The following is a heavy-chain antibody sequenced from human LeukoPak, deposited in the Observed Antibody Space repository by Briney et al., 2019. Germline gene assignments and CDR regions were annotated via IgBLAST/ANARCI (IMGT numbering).Heavy chain of an antibody. J-gene: IGHJ5*02. CDR3: ARDSSDLLSDWFDP. CDR1: CGSISSSSYY. V-gene: IGHV4-39*02. Sequence: SETLSLTCTVSCGSISSSSYYWGWIRQPPGKGLEWIGSIYYSGSAYYNPSLKSRVTISVDTSKNQFSLKLSSVTAADTAVYYCARDSSDLLSDWFDPWGQGTLVTVSS. D-gene: IGHD3-22*01. CDR2: IYYSGSA.